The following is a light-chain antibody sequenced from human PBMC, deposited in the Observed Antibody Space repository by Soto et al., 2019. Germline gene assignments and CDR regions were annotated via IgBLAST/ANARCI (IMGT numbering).Light chain of an antibody. J-gene: IGKJ2*01. CDR2: GAS. Sequence: EIVLTQSPATLSLSPGERATLSCRASPSVTSSYLAWYQHKPGQAPRLLIYGASNRATGIPGRFSGSGSGTDFTLTISRLEPEDFAVYYCQQYGGSMYTFGQGTKLEI. CDR1: PSVTSSY. V-gene: IGKV3-20*01. CDR3: QQYGGSMYT.